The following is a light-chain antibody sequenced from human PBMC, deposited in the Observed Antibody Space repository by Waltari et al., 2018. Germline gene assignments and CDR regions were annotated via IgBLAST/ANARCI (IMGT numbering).Light chain of an antibody. CDR1: QSVDKN. V-gene: IGKV3-11*01. Sequence: DIFLTQSPVTLSLSPGERATLSCRASQSVDKNLAWYRQKPGRAPRLLIYEASKRATGMPARFSGSGSGTDFTLTISSLEPDDFAVYYCQQREYWPITFGQGTRLDIK. J-gene: IGKJ5*01. CDR3: QQREYWPIT. CDR2: EAS.